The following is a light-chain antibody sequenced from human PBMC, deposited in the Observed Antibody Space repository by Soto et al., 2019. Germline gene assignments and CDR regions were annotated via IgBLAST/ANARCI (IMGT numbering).Light chain of an antibody. V-gene: IGKV3-11*01. CDR1: QRVSSY. CDR2: DSS. J-gene: IGKJ4*01. CDR3: QHRSL. Sequence: VLTQPPATLSLSPGERATPSCRASQRVSSYLAWYQQKPGQAPRLLIYDSSKRATGIPARFNGSGSETDFTLTISSLEPEDSAVYYCQHRSLFGGGTKVEIK.